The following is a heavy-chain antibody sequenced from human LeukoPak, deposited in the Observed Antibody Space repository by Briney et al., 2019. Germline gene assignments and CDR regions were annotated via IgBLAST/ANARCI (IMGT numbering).Heavy chain of an antibody. V-gene: IGHV3-74*01. CDR1: GFTFSSYW. D-gene: IGHD6-19*01. CDR3: ARRGAVANAFDI. Sequence: SGGSLRLSCAASGFTFSSYWMHWVRQAPGKGLVWVSRINSDVSTTTYADSAKGRFTISRDNAKNTLYLQMNSLRAEDTAVYYCARRGAVANAFDIWGLGTMVTVSS. J-gene: IGHJ3*02. CDR2: INSDVSTT.